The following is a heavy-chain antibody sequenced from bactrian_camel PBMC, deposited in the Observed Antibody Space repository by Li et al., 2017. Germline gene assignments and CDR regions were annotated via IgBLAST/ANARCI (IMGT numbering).Heavy chain of an antibody. CDR2: ILYDGRT. D-gene: IGHD3*01. CDR1: GYTIGSYD. J-gene: IGHJ4*01. V-gene: IGHV3S55*01. Sequence: HVQLVESGGGSVRAGGSLRLSCAASGYTIGSYDMSWYRQAPGKEREFVSFILYDGRTSYADPVKGRFTISPDKASDTVYLQMNNLNPEDTAMYYCAASAGRWPWQRWSVSAAYDYWGQGTQVTVS. CDR3: AASAGRWPWQRWSVSAAYDY.